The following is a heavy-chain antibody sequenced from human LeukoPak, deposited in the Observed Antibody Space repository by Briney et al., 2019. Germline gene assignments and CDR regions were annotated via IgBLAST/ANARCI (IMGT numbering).Heavy chain of an antibody. Sequence: SETLSLTCTVSGGSISSYYWSWIRQPPGKGLEWIGYIYYSGNTNYNPSLKSRVTISVDTSKNQFSLKLSSVTAADTAVYYCARGYDYVWGSYHPIDYWGQGTLVTVSS. CDR2: IYYSGNT. D-gene: IGHD3-16*02. J-gene: IGHJ4*02. CDR3: ARGYDYVWGSYHPIDY. V-gene: IGHV4-59*01. CDR1: GGSISSYY.